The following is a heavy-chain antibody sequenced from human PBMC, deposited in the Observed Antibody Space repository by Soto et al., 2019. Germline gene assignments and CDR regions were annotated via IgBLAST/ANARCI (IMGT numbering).Heavy chain of an antibody. CDR3: ARVDTAMVSNFDY. V-gene: IGHV4-31*03. D-gene: IGHD5-18*01. Sequence: SETLSLTCTVSGGSISSGGYYWSWIRQHPGKGLEWIGYIYYSGSTYYNPSLKSRVTISVDTSKNQFSLKLSSVTAADTAVYYCARVDTAMVSNFDYWGQGTLVTVSS. J-gene: IGHJ4*02. CDR1: GGSISSGGYY. CDR2: IYYSGST.